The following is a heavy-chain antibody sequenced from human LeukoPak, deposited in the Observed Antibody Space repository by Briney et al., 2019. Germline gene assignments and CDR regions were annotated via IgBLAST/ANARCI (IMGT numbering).Heavy chain of an antibody. Sequence: GASVKVSCKASGYTFTSYGICWVRQAPGQGLEWMGWISAYNGNTNYAQKLQGRVTMTTDTSTSTAYMELRSLRSDDTAVYYCARGGYCSGGSCYPWGSLNYWGQGTLVTVSS. J-gene: IGHJ4*02. V-gene: IGHV1-18*01. D-gene: IGHD2-15*01. CDR3: ARGGYCSGGSCYPWGSLNY. CDR2: ISAYNGNT. CDR1: GYTFTSYG.